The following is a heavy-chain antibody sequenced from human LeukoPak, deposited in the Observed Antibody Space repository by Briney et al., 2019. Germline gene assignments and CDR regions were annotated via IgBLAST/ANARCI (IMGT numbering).Heavy chain of an antibody. V-gene: IGHV3-30*02. J-gene: IGHJ4*02. CDR3: ARGRVVMTQFDY. CDR2: IRYDGSNK. D-gene: IGHD3-22*01. Sequence: GGSLRLSCAASGFTFSSYGMHWVRQAPGKGLEWVAFIRYDGSNKYYADSVKGRFTISRDNSKNTLYLQMNSLRAEDTAVYYCARGRVVMTQFDYWGQGTLVTVSS. CDR1: GFTFSSYG.